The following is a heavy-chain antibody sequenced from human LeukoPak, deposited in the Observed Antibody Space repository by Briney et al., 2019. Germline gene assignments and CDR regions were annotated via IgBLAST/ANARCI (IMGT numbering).Heavy chain of an antibody. Sequence: PGGSLRLSCAASGFTFSSYGMYWVRQAPGEGLEWVAVISYDGSTKYSAHSARGGFTISRDSSKNRLYLQMNNLRAEDTAVYNCAKDAWPADSGSGSYYNEIDYWGQGTLVTVSS. D-gene: IGHD3-10*01. J-gene: IGHJ4*02. CDR3: AKDAWPADSGSGSYYNEIDY. V-gene: IGHV3-30*18. CDR1: GFTFSSYG. CDR2: ISYDGSTK.